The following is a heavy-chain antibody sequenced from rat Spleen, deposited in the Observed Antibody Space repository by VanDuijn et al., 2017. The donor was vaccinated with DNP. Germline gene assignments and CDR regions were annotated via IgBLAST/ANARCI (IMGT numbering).Heavy chain of an antibody. D-gene: IGHD1-4*01. CDR3: ARGNYPGINTFDY. J-gene: IGHJ2*01. CDR1: GFSFSDYD. CDR2: ISTSGGST. V-gene: IGHV5-25*01. Sequence: EVQLVESGGGLVQPGRSLKLSCAASGFSFSDYDMAWVRQAPTKGLEWVASISTSGGSTSYRDSVKGRFTISRDNAKSILYLQMDSLRSEDTATYYCARGNYPGINTFDYWGQGVMVTVSS.